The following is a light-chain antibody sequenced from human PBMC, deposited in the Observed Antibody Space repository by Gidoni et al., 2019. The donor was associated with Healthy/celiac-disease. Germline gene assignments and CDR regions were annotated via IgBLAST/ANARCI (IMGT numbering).Light chain of an antibody. V-gene: IGKV1-39*01. J-gene: IGKJ1*01. Sequence: DMQMTQSRSSLSASVGDRVTITCRASQSISSYLNWYQQKQGKAPKLLVYAASSLQSGVPSRFSGSGSGTDFTLTISSLHPEDFATYYCQQSYSTPPTWTFGQGTKVEIK. CDR3: QQSYSTPPTWT. CDR1: QSISSY. CDR2: AAS.